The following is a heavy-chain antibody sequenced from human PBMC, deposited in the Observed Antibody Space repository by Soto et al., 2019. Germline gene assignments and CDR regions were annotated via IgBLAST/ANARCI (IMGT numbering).Heavy chain of an antibody. J-gene: IGHJ3*02. CDR2: IIPIFGTA. D-gene: IGHD3-22*01. CDR1: GGTFSSYA. Sequence: GASVEVSCKASGGTFSSYAISWVRQAPGQGLEWMGGIIPIFGTANYAQKFQGRVTITADESTSTAYMELSSLRSEDTAVYSCATGGMIVVSGGGAFDIWGQGTMVTVSS. CDR3: ATGGMIVVSGGGAFDI. V-gene: IGHV1-69*13.